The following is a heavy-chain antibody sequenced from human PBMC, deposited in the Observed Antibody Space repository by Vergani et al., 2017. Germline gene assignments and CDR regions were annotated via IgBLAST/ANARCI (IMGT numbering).Heavy chain of an antibody. CDR2: INPNSGGT. CDR3: ARDRRGCSGGSCYFWFDP. Sequence: QLVQSGPEVKKPGASVKVSCKASGYTFTGYYMHWVRQAPGQGLEWMGWINPNSGGTNYAQKFQGRVTMTRDTSISTAYMELSRLRSDDTAVYYCARDRRGCSGGSCYFWFDPWGQGTLVTVSS. D-gene: IGHD2-15*01. J-gene: IGHJ5*02. V-gene: IGHV1-2*02. CDR1: GYTFTGYY.